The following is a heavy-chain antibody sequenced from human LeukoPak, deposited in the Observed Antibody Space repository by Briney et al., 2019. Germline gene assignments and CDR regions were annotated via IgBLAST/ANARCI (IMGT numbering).Heavy chain of an antibody. CDR3: VRRENLRYSYGYEFDY. Sequence: GESLKISCTGSGYSFTSYWIGWVRQMPGKGLEWMGIIYPGDSDTRYSPSFQGQVTISADKSISTAYLQWSSLKASDTAMYYCVRRENLRYSYGYEFDYRGQGTLVTVSS. D-gene: IGHD5-18*01. CDR2: IYPGDSDT. J-gene: IGHJ4*02. V-gene: IGHV5-51*01. CDR1: GYSFTSYW.